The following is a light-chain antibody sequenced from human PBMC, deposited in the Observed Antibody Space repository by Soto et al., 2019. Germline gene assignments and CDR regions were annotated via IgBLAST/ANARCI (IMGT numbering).Light chain of an antibody. CDR3: AAWDDSLNGHV. V-gene: IGLV1-44*01. CDR2: SED. Sequence: QSVLTQPPSASGTPGQRLSILCSGSSSNIGGNTVNWYQQVPGTAPKLLIYSEDQRPSGVPDRFSGSKSATSASLAISGLQSEDEADYYCAAWDDSLNGHVFGTGTKVTAL. J-gene: IGLJ1*01. CDR1: SSNIGGNT.